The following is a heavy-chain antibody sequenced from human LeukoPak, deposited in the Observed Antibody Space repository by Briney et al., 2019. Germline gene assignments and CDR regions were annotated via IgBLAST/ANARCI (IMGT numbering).Heavy chain of an antibody. J-gene: IGHJ4*02. V-gene: IGHV4-39*07. CDR3: ARGIQEGYSYGRSSDY. D-gene: IGHD5-18*01. CDR2: INHSGST. Sequence: SETLSLTCTVSGGSISSSSCCWGWIRQPPGKGLEWIREINHSGSTNYNPSLKSRVTISVDTSKNQFSLKLSSVTAADTAVYYCARGIQEGYSYGRSSDYWGQGTLVTVSS. CDR1: GGSISSSSCC.